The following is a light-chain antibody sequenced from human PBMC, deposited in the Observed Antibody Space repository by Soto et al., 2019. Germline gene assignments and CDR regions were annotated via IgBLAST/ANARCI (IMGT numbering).Light chain of an antibody. CDR1: QSISSW. J-gene: IGKJ4*01. V-gene: IGKV1-5*01. CDR3: QQYNSYSST. Sequence: DIQMTQSPSTLSASVGDRVTITCRASQSISSWLAWYQQKPGKAPKLLIYDASSLGSGVPSRFSGSGSGTEFTLTISSLQPDDFATYYCQQYNSYSSTFGGGTKVEIK. CDR2: DAS.